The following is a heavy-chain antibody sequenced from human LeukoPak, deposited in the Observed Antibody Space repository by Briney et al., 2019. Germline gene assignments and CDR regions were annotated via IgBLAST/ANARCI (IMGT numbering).Heavy chain of an antibody. Sequence: ASVKVSCKASGYTFTSYDINWVRQATGQGLEWMGWMNPNSGNTGYAQKFQGRVTMTRNTSISTAYMELRSVRSEDTAVHYCAGTYSSGWQTYYYYGMDVWGQGSTVTVSS. V-gene: IGHV1-8*01. J-gene: IGHJ6*02. CDR3: AGTYSSGWQTYYYYGMDV. CDR2: MNPNSGNT. D-gene: IGHD6-19*01. CDR1: GYTFTSYD.